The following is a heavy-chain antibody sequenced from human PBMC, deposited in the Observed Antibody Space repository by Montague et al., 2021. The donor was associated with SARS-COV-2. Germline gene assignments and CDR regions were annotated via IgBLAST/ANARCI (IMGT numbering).Heavy chain of an antibody. D-gene: IGHD2-8*02. CDR1: GGSFNIYY. V-gene: IGHV4-34*01. CDR3: AGGEVVYAISGDLND. J-gene: IGHJ4*02. CDR2: INHRGST. Sequence: SETLSLTCSVDGGSFNIYYWSWISQHPGKRLEWIGEINHRGSTNNNQSPKTRVTISIDTSKKQYSLKRSSVTAADTAVYYCAGGEVVYAISGDLNDWGQGTLVTVSS.